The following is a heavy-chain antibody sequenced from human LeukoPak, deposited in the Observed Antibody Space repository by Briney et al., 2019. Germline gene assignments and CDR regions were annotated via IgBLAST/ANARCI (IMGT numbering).Heavy chain of an antibody. CDR3: TRHHSIVGDAFDL. V-gene: IGHV3-21*04. CDR1: GFTFSSYS. Sequence: GGSLRLSCAASGFTFSSYSMNWVRQAPGKGLEWVSSISSSSSYIYYADSVKGRFTISRDNAKNSLYLQMNSLRAEDTAVYYCTRHHSIVGDAFDLWGLGTMVTVSS. D-gene: IGHD3-22*01. J-gene: IGHJ3*01. CDR2: ISSSSSYI.